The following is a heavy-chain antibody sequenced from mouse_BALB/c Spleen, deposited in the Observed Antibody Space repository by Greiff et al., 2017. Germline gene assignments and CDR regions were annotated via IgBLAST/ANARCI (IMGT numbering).Heavy chain of an antibody. CDR3: ARTPYYDYSAWFAY. CDR2: IWSGGST. Sequence: QVQLKESGPGLVQPSQSLSITCTVSGFSLTSYGVHWVRQSPGKGLEWLGVIWSGGSTDYNAAFISRLSISKDNSKSQVFFKMNSLQANDTAIYYCARTPYYDYSAWFAYWGQGTLVTVSA. J-gene: IGHJ3*01. D-gene: IGHD2-4*01. V-gene: IGHV2-2*02. CDR1: GFSLTSYG.